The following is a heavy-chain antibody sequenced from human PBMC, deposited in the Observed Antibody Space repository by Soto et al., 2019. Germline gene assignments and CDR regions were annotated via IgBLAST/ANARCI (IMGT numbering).Heavy chain of an antibody. D-gene: IGHD3-3*01. Sequence: PGGSLRLSCAASGFTFSSYWMSWVRQAPGKGLEWVANIKLDGSEEYYVDSVKGRFTIVRDNAKNSLYLQMNNLRGEDTAVYYCARPWNSDYTADVFDIWGQGTMVTVSS. V-gene: IGHV3-7*01. CDR1: GFTFSSYW. J-gene: IGHJ3*02. CDR2: IKLDGSEE. CDR3: ARPWNSDYTADVFDI.